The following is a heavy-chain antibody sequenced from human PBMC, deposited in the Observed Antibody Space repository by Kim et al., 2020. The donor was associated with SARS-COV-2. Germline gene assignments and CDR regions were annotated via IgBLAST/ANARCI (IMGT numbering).Heavy chain of an antibody. J-gene: IGHJ4*02. CDR1: GLTFGTYV. V-gene: IGHV3-23*01. Sequence: GSLRLPCAASGLTFGTYVVAWVRQAPGKGLEWVSGITSNGITSYIDSVKGRFTISRDNSKNTMYLQMNNLRADDTALYFCARGVTYWGQGTLVTVSP. D-gene: IGHD2-21*02. CDR2: ITSNGIT. CDR3: ARGVTY.